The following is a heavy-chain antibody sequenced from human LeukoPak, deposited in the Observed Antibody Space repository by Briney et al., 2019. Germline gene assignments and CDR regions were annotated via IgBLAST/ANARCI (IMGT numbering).Heavy chain of an antibody. V-gene: IGHV3-30*18. Sequence: TGGCLRLSCSASGLTFSSYGMHWGRQAPGKGLGWVAVISYDGSNKYYADSVKGRFTISRDNSKNTLYLQMNSLRAEDTAVYYCAKDLTFSSGWYDYWGQGTLVTVSS. D-gene: IGHD6-19*01. CDR3: AKDLTFSSGWYDY. CDR1: GLTFSSYG. CDR2: ISYDGSNK. J-gene: IGHJ4*02.